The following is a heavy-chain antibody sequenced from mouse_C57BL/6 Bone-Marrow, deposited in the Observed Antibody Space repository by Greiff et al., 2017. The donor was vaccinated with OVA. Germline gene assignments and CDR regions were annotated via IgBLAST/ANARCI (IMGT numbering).Heavy chain of an antibody. CDR2: IDPADGNT. CDR1: GFNIKNSY. V-gene: IGHV14-3*01. CDR3: ACCYYGSSYDY. Sequence: VQLQQSVAELVRPGASVKLSCTASGFNIKNSYMHWVKQRPEQGLEWIGRIDPADGNTKYAQKFQGKATITADTSSNTAYLQLSSLTSEDAAIDVCACCYYGSSYDYWGQGTTLKVSS. J-gene: IGHJ2*01. D-gene: IGHD1-1*01.